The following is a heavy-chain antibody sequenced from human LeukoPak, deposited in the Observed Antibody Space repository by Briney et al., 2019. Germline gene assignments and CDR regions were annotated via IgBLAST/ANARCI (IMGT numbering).Heavy chain of an antibody. CDR1: GGSISSGGYY. V-gene: IGHV4-30-2*01. CDR2: IYHSGST. J-gene: IGHJ6*03. Sequence: SQTLSLTCTVSGGSISSGGYYWSWIRQPPGKGLEWIGYIYHSGSTYYNPSLKSRVTISVDRSKNQFSLKLSSVTAADTAVYYCARLAPYYYYYMDVWGKGTTVTVSS. CDR3: ARLAPYYYYYMDV.